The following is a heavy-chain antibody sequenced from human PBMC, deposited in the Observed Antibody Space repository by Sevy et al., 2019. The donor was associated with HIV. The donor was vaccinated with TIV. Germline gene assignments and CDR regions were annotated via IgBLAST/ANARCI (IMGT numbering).Heavy chain of an antibody. V-gene: IGHV4-39*01. Sequence: SETLSLTCTVSGGSIGSNSFYWGWIRQPPGKELEWIGTVSYGGSTYYNPSLRSRVTISVDASKKQFSLKLSSVTAADPAVYYCARQKVRSAYYYDTSGRQGKADFDSWGQGTLVTVSS. D-gene: IGHD3-22*01. CDR1: GGSIGSNSFY. J-gene: IGHJ4*02. CDR3: ARQKVRSAYYYDTSGRQGKADFDS. CDR2: VSYGGST.